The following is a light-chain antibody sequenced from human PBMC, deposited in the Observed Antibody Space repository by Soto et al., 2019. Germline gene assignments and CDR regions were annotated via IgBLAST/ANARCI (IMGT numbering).Light chain of an antibody. CDR1: QIVTSSY. J-gene: IGKJ5*01. CDR2: GAS. Sequence: DIVLTQSPCTLSLSPGDSATLSCRASQIVTSSYLAWYQQKPGQAPRLLIYGASSRATGIPVRFSGSGSGTEFTLTISSLQSEDFAVYYCQQYNNWPLTFGQGTRLEIK. CDR3: QQYNNWPLT. V-gene: IGKV3-15*01.